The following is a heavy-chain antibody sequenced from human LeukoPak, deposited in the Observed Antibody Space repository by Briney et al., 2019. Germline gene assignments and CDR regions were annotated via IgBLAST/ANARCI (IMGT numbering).Heavy chain of an antibody. J-gene: IGHJ4*02. V-gene: IGHV3-74*01. D-gene: IGHD4-23*01. CDR1: GFTFSSYW. CDR2: INSDGSST. Sequence: GGSLRLSCAASGFTFSSYWMHWVRQAPGKGLVWVSRINSDGSSTSYADSVKGRFTISRDNAKNSLYLQMNSLRAEDTAVYYCARDKDDYGGFDYWGQGTLVTVSS. CDR3: ARDKDDYGGFDY.